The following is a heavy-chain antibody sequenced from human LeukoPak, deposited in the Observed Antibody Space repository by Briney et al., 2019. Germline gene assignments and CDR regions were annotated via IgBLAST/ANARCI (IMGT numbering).Heavy chain of an antibody. Sequence: SETLSLTCTVSGYSISSGYYWGWIRQPPGKGLEWIGSIYHSGSTYYNPSLKSRVTISVDTSKNQFSLKLSSVTAADTAVYYCARGLYYYDSSGYSYFDYWGQGTLVTVSS. J-gene: IGHJ4*02. CDR1: GYSISSGYY. CDR3: ARGLYYYDSSGYSYFDY. D-gene: IGHD3-22*01. CDR2: IYHSGST. V-gene: IGHV4-38-2*02.